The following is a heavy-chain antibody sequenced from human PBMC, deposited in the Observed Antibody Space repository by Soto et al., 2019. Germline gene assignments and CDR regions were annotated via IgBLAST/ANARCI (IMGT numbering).Heavy chain of an antibody. V-gene: IGHV3-53*01. J-gene: IGHJ1*01. D-gene: IGHD3-22*01. CDR3: ARDRVESGSPEHFQQ. CDR2: IYSGGST. CDR1: GFTVSSNY. Sequence: EVQLVESGGGVIQPGGSLRLSFAASGFTVSSNYMRWVRQAPGKGLEWVSVIYSGGSTDYAASVKDRFTISRVNTKNTRYLKMNRLSTVDTAVYYCARDRVESGSPEHFQQWGHGNLVTVSS.